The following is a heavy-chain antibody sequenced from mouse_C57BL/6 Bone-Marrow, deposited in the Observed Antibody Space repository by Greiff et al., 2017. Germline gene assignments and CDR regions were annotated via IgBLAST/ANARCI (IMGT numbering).Heavy chain of an antibody. V-gene: IGHV1-76*01. CDR1: GYTFTDYY. D-gene: IGHD1-1*01. CDR2: IYPGSGNT. Sequence: QVQLQQSGAELVRPGASVKLSCKASGYTFTDYYINWVKQRPGQGLEWIARIYPGSGNTYYNEKFKGKATLTAEKSSSTAYMQLSSLTSEDSAVYCCARRYGRRRDYAMDYGGEGTSGTVSS. J-gene: IGHJ4*01. CDR3: ARRYGRRRDYAMDY.